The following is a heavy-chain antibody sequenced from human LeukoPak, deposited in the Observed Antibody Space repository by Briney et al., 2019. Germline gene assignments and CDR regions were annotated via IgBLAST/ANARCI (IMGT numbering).Heavy chain of an antibody. CDR2: ISSNGGST. CDR3: ARNKEMATIDAFDI. Sequence: PGGSLRLSCAASGFTFSSYAMHWVRQAPGKGLEYVSAISSNGGSTYYANSVKGRFTIFRDNSKNTLYLQMGSLRAEDMAVYYCARNKEMATIDAFDIWGQGTMVTVSS. D-gene: IGHD5-24*01. CDR1: GFTFSSYA. V-gene: IGHV3-64*01. J-gene: IGHJ3*02.